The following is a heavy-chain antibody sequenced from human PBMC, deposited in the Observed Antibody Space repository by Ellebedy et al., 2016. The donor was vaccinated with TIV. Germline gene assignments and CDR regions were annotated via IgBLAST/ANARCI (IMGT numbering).Heavy chain of an antibody. CDR3: ASYDYGGNSPVDP. CDR2: IYYSGST. V-gene: IGHV4-31*03. Sequence: SETLSLTXTVSGGSISSGGYYWSWIRQHPGKGLEWIGYIYYSGSTYYNPSLKSRFTISVDTSKNQFSLELSSVTAADTAVYYCASYDYGGNSPVDPWGQGTLVTVSS. CDR1: GGSISSGGYY. J-gene: IGHJ5*02. D-gene: IGHD4-23*01.